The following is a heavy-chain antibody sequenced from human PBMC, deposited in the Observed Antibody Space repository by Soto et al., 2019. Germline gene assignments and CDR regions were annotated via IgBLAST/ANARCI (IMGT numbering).Heavy chain of an antibody. Sequence: VGSLRLSCAASGFVVRDYYMSWVRQAPGKGLEWVAVFLIGGDTHYGESVKGRFTISRDNSKNTLYLQMNSLRVEDTAVYYCAREPLWSGPLPLDAFDIWGQGTMVTVSS. CDR3: AREPLWSGPLPLDAFDI. V-gene: IGHV3-53*01. CDR1: GFVVRDYY. CDR2: FLIGGDT. J-gene: IGHJ3*02. D-gene: IGHD3-3*01.